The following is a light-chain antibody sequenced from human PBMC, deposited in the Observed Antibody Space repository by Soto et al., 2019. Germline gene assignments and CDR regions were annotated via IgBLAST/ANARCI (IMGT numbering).Light chain of an antibody. CDR2: NNN. J-gene: IGLJ2*01. CDR3: SAWDDSLNGPV. CDR1: GSNIGTNT. Sequence: QSVLTQPPSASGTPGQRVTISCSGSGSNIGTNTVSWYQQIPGTAPKLLIYNNNQRPSGVPDRFSGSKSGTSASLAISGLQSEDEADYYCSAWDDSLNGPVFGGGTKLTVL. V-gene: IGLV1-44*01.